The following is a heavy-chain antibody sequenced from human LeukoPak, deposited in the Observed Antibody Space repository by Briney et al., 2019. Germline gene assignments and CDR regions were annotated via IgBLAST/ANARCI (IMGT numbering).Heavy chain of an antibody. J-gene: IGHJ4*02. CDR2: IYPGDSET. D-gene: IGHD3-10*01. Sequence: GESLKISCKGSGYSFKSYWIAWVRQMPGKGLEWMGIIYPGDSETRYSPSFQDQVTISVDKSLSTAYVQWSSLKASDTATYYCARHLSSITSSPNYWGQGTLVTVSS. CDR1: GYSFKSYW. CDR3: ARHLSSITSSPNY. V-gene: IGHV5-51*01.